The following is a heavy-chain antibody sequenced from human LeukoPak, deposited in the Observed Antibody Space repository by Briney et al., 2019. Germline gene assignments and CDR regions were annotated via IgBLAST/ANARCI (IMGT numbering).Heavy chain of an antibody. CDR2: INPNSGAT. V-gene: IGHV1-2*02. CDR1: GYTFTGPY. D-gene: IGHD6-13*01. CDR3: ARGLRAAAATGAFDI. J-gene: IGHJ3*02. Sequence: ASVKVSCKASGYTFTGPYIHWMRQAPGQGLEWMGWINPNSGATKYAQKFQGRVTVTRDTSTSTAYMELSGLRADDTAAYYCARGLRAAAATGAFDIWGQGTMVTVSS.